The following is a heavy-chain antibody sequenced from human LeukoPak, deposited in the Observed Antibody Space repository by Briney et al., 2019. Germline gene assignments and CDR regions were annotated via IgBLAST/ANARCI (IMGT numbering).Heavy chain of an antibody. J-gene: IGHJ5*02. V-gene: IGHV4-34*01. CDR1: GSLDIYY. CDR2: ITYRRGA. Sequence: SETLSLTCAVYGSLDIYYFMFVRQPPGKGLQWLGEITYRRGADYNPSLKSRLTISIDVPQRQISLQLRSVTAADTAVYYCAPYGGDWNFDPWGQGTLVTASS. CDR3: APYGGDWNFDP. D-gene: IGHD2-21*01.